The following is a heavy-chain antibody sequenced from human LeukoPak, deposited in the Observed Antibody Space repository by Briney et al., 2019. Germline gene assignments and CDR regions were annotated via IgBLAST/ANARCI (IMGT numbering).Heavy chain of an antibody. D-gene: IGHD6-19*01. CDR2: IDSGGYT. V-gene: IGHV3-66*01. CDR3: ARGGSGWYAFDS. Sequence: QPGGSLRLSCAASGFSFSTYAMSWVRQAPGKGLEWVSLIDSGGYTYYADSVKGRFTISRDNSKNTLYLQMSSLRVEDTAVYYCARGGSGWYAFDSWGQGTLVTVSS. J-gene: IGHJ4*02. CDR1: GFSFSTYA.